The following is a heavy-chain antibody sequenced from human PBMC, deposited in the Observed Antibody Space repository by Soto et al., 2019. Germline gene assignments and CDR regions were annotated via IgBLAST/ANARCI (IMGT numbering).Heavy chain of an antibody. J-gene: IGHJ2*01. CDR1: GFTFSSYW. CDR3: ARDSVDSWSGRGYGYFDL. CDR2: IKQDGSEK. Sequence: EVQLVESGGGLVQPGGSLRLSCAASGFTFSSYWMSWVRQAPGKGLEWVANIKQDGSEKYYVDSVKGRFTISRDNAKNSLYLQMNSLRAEDTAVYYCARDSVDSWSGRGYGYFDLWGRGTLVTVSS. V-gene: IGHV3-7*01. D-gene: IGHD3-3*01.